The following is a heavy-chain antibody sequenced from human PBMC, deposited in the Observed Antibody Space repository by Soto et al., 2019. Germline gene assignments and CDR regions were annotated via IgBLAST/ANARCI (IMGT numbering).Heavy chain of an antibody. CDR2: INPNSGGT. J-gene: IGHJ6*02. V-gene: IGHV1-2*04. CDR3: ARGSVLRYFDWLSGVYGMDV. D-gene: IGHD3-9*01. CDR1: GYTFTGYY. Sequence: ASVKVSCKASGYTFTGYYMHWVRQAPGQGLEWMGWINPNSGGTNYAQKFQGWVTMIRDTSISTAYMELSRLRSDDTAVYYCARGSVLRYFDWLSGVYGMDVWGQGTTVTVSS.